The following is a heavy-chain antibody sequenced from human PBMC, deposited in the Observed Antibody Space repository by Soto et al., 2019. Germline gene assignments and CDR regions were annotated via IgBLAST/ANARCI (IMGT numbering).Heavy chain of an antibody. CDR3: ARVAMYSRSWYLNYYYGMDV. CDR2: IYYSGST. V-gene: IGHV4-59*01. J-gene: IGHJ6*02. D-gene: IGHD6-13*01. CDR1: GGSISSYY. Sequence: SETLSLTCTVSGGSISSYYWSWIRQPPGKGLEWIGYIYYSGSTNYNPSLKSRVTISVDTPKNQFSLKLSSVTAADTAVYYCARVAMYSRSWYLNYYYGMDVWGQGTTVTVSS.